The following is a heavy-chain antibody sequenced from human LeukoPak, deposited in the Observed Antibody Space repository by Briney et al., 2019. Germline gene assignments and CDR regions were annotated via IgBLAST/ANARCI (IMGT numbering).Heavy chain of an antibody. Sequence: GGSLRLSCAASGFTSDKYSMNWVRQAPGKGLEWVSHISSASTTIYYADSVKGRFTISRDNAKSSLYLHMTSLRAEDTALYYCARDYYRSGSYAVDFWGQGTLVTVSS. CDR2: ISSASTTI. D-gene: IGHD3-10*01. CDR3: ARDYYRSGSYAVDF. J-gene: IGHJ4*02. V-gene: IGHV3-48*01. CDR1: GFTSDKYS.